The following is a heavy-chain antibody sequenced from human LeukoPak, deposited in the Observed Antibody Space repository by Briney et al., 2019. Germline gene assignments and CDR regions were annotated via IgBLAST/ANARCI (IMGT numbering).Heavy chain of an antibody. V-gene: IGHV1-69*04. CDR3: ARVNYYDSSGPKYGMDV. J-gene: IGHJ6*02. Sequence: GASVKVSCKASGGTFSSYAISWVRQAPGQGLEWMGRIIPILGIANYAQKFQGRVTITADKSTSTAYMELSSLRSEDTAVYYCARVNYYDSSGPKYGMDVWGQGTTVTVFS. D-gene: IGHD3-22*01. CDR2: IIPILGIA. CDR1: GGTFSSYA.